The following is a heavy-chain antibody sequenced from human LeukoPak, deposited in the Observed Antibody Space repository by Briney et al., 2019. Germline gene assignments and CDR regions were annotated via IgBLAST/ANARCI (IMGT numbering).Heavy chain of an antibody. Sequence: ASVKVSCKVSGYTFTNFGISWVRQAPGQGLEWMVWISAYNGVTNYAQKLQGRVTMTTDSTTTTAYMELRGLGSDDTAVYYCARDGIYYDFRSAYSQYHFDSWGHGALVTVSS. D-gene: IGHD3-3*01. CDR1: GYTFTNFG. CDR3: ARDGIYYDFRSAYSQYHFDS. V-gene: IGHV1-18*01. CDR2: ISAYNGVT. J-gene: IGHJ4*03.